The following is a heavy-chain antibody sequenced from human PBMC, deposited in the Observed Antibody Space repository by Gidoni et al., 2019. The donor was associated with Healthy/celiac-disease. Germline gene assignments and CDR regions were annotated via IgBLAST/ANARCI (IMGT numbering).Heavy chain of an antibody. V-gene: IGHV4-31*02. CDR3: ARDRVSYGDNSFDY. CDR1: SISSGGYY. D-gene: IGHD4-17*01. CDR2: IYYSGST. Sequence: SISSGGYYWSWIRQHPGKGLEWIGYIYYSGSTYYNPSLTSRVTISVDTSKNQFSLKLSSVTAADTAVYYCARDRVSYGDNSFDYWGQGTLVTVSS. J-gene: IGHJ4*02.